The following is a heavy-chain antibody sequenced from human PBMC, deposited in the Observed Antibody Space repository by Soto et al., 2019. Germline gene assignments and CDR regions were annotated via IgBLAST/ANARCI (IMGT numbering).Heavy chain of an antibody. Sequence: GGSLRLSCAASGFTFSSYGMHWVRQAPGKGLERVAVISYDGSNKYYADSVKGRFTISRDNSKNTLYLQMNSLRAEDTAVYYCAKGYCSGGSCYSRSWNWFDPWGQGTLVTVSS. D-gene: IGHD2-15*01. V-gene: IGHV3-30*18. CDR3: AKGYCSGGSCYSRSWNWFDP. J-gene: IGHJ5*02. CDR1: GFTFSSYG. CDR2: ISYDGSNK.